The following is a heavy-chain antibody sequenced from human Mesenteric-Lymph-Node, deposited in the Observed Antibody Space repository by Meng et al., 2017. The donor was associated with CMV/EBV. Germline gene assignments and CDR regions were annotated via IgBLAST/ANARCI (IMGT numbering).Heavy chain of an antibody. J-gene: IGHJ4*02. D-gene: IGHD4-23*01. CDR1: GSISGSRYY. CDR2: IYYTGST. Sequence: GSISGSRYYWGWIRQPPGKGLECIGSIYYTGSTYYNPSLKSRVTMSVDTSKNQFSLRLSSVTAADTAVYYCARTSREYGGNSGTADFWGQGTLVTVSS. CDR3: ARTSREYGGNSGTADF. V-gene: IGHV4-39*01.